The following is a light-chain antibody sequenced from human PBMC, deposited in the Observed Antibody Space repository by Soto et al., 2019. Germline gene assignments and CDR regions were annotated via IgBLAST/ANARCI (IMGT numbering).Light chain of an antibody. CDR3: QQYTRPCT. V-gene: IGKV1-5*03. J-gene: IGKJ2*02. Sequence: DIQMTQSPSTLSASVGDRVIITCRASQSISSWLAWYQQKPGKAPKLLSYKASNLESGVPSRFSGGGSGTEFTLTISSLQPDDFATYYCQQYTRPCTFGQGTKLEIK. CDR1: QSISSW. CDR2: KAS.